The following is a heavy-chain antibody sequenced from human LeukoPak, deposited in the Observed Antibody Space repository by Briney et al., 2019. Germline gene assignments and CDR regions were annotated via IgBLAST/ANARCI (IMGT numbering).Heavy chain of an antibody. J-gene: IGHJ4*02. CDR2: IKQDGSEK. CDR3: AKGHYGSGSYPEGFDY. D-gene: IGHD3-10*01. V-gene: IGHV3-7*01. CDR1: GFTFSSYW. Sequence: GGSLRLSCAASGFTFSSYWMSWVRQAPGKGLEWVANIKQDGSEKYYVDSVKGRFTISRDNAKNSLYLQMNSLRAEDTAVYYCAKGHYGSGSYPEGFDYWGQGTLVTVSS.